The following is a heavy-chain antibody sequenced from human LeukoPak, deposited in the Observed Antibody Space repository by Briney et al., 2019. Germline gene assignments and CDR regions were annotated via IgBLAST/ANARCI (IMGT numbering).Heavy chain of an antibody. Sequence: GGSLRLSCAASGFTVSSNYMSWVRQAPGKGLEWVSAISGSGGSTYYADSVKGRFTISRDNSKNTLYLQMNSLRAEDTAVYYCAKNLHYDSSGYYYVPTYYFDYWGQGTLVTVSS. CDR3: AKNLHYDSSGYYYVPTYYFDY. CDR2: ISGSGGST. V-gene: IGHV3-23*01. D-gene: IGHD3-22*01. CDR1: GFTVSSNY. J-gene: IGHJ4*02.